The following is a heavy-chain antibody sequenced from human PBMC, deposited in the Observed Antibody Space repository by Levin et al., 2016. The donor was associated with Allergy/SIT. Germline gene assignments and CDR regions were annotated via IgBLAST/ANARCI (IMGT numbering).Heavy chain of an antibody. CDR2: IYYSGST. CDR3: ARVPYSGSYCFDY. J-gene: IGHJ4*02. Sequence: SETLSLTCTVSGGSISSYYWSWIRQPPGKGLEWIGYIYYSGSTNYNPSLKSRVTISVDTSKNQFSLKLSSVTAADXAVYYCARVPYSGSYCFDYWGQGTLVTVSS. CDR1: GGSISSYY. V-gene: IGHV4-59*01. D-gene: IGHD1-26*01.